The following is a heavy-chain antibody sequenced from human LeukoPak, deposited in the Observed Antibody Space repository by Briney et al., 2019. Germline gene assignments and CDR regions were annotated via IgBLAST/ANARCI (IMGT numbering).Heavy chain of an antibody. D-gene: IGHD3-3*01. CDR1: GGSISTYY. V-gene: IGHV4-59*08. J-gene: IGHJ4*02. Sequence: SETLSLTCTVSGGSISTYYWSWIRQPPGKGLEWIGYFYYSGSTNYNPSLKSRVTISVDTSKDQFSLKLSSVTAADTAVYYSAGAYDLGFDYWGQGTLVTVSS. CDR2: FYYSGST. CDR3: AGAYDLGFDY.